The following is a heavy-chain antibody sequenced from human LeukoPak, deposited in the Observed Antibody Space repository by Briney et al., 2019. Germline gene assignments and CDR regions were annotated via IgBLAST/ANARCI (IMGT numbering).Heavy chain of an antibody. D-gene: IGHD3-10*01. J-gene: IGHJ5*02. CDR3: ARVGWFGEVGRFDP. CDR1: GGSISSGGYS. V-gene: IGHV4-30-2*01. Sequence: SETLSLTCAVSGGSISSGGYSWSWIRQPPGKGLEWIGYIYHSGSTYYNPSLKSRVTISVDRSKNQFSLKLSSVTAADTAVYYCARVGWFGEVGRFDPWGQGTLVTVSS. CDR2: IYHSGST.